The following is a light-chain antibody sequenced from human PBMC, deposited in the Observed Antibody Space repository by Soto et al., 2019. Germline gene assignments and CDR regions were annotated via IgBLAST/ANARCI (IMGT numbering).Light chain of an antibody. V-gene: IGLV2-14*01. CDR1: SSDVGGYNY. CDR3: SSYTSSSTYVV. CDR2: DVS. Sequence: QSVLTQPASVSGSPGQSITISCTGTSSDVGGYNYVSWYHQHPGKAPKLRIYDVSNRPSGVSNRFSGSKSGNTASLTISGLQAEDEADYYCSSYTSSSTYVVFGGGTKLTVL. J-gene: IGLJ2*01.